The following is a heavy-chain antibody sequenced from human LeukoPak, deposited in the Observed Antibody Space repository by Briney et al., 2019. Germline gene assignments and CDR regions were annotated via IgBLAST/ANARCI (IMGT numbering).Heavy chain of an antibody. D-gene: IGHD3-10*01. J-gene: IGHJ4*02. Sequence: GESRQISWKGAGYSFTTNWIGWGRQMPGKGLEWMGIIYHGDSDTRYSPSFQGQVTISADKSISTSYLQWSSLKASDTAMYYCARHGGSGSYYNPFDYWGQGTLVTVSS. V-gene: IGHV5-51*01. CDR3: ARHGGSGSYYNPFDY. CDR1: GYSFTTNW. CDR2: IYHGDSDT.